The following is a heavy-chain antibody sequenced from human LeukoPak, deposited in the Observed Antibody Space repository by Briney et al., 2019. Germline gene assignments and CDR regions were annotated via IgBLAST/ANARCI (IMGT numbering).Heavy chain of an antibody. Sequence: GGSLRLSCAASGFAFRSYNMNWVRQAPGKGLEWVSSIDISSTYIFYADSVKGRFTISRDNAKNSLYLQMNSLRAEDTAVYYCARAYYYYYMDVWGKGTTVTISS. V-gene: IGHV3-21*01. J-gene: IGHJ6*03. CDR1: GFAFRSYN. CDR3: ARAYYYYYMDV. CDR2: IDISSTYI.